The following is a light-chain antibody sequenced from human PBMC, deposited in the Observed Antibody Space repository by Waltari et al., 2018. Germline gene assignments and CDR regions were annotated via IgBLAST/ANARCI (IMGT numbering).Light chain of an antibody. Sequence: DIVLTQSPGTLSLSPGERATLSCRPSQRVGRSLVWYQQKPGQAPRLLIYHASTRATGIPDRFSGSGSGTDFSLTISRLEPEDFAVYYCQKYERLPATFGQGTKVEIK. V-gene: IGKV3-20*01. CDR1: QRVGRS. CDR2: HAS. CDR3: QKYERLPAT. J-gene: IGKJ1*01.